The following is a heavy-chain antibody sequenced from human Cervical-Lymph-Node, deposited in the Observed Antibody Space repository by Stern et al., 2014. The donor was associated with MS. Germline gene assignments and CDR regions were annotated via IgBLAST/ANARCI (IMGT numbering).Heavy chain of an antibody. CDR2: FDPEDGET. V-gene: IGHV1-24*01. CDR3: ATDRDDFRSGYSAPTKGYGLDV. Sequence: VQLVQSGAAVKKPGASVKVSCKVSGYTLTELSMHWVRQAPGKGLEWMGGFDPEDGETIYAQKCQGRVTMTEDTSTDTAYMELSSLRSEDTAVYYCATDRDDFRSGYSAPTKGYGLDVWGQGTTVTVTS. J-gene: IGHJ6*02. D-gene: IGHD3-3*01. CDR1: GYTLTELS.